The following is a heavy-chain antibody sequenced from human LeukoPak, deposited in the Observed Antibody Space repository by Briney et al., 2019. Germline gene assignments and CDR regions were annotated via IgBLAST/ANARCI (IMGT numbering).Heavy chain of an antibody. CDR1: GGSFSGYY. D-gene: IGHD3-10*01. Sequence: PSETLSLTCAVYGGSFSGYYWSWIRQPPGKGLEWIGEINHSGSTNYNPSLKSRVTISVDTSKNQFSLKLSSVTAADTAVYYCARRRFMVRGVADYWGQGTLVTVSS. CDR2: INHSGST. V-gene: IGHV4-34*01. J-gene: IGHJ4*02. CDR3: ARRRFMVRGVADY.